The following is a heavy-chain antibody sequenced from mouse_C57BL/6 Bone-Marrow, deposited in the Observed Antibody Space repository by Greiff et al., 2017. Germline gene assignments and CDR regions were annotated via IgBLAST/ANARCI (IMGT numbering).Heavy chain of an antibody. CDR3: ARASLRVY. D-gene: IGHD1-1*01. V-gene: IGHV1-64*01. J-gene: IGHJ2*01. CDR2: IHPNSGST. CDR1: GYTFTSYW. Sequence: VQLQQPGAELVKPGASVKLSCKASGYTFTSYWMHWVKQRPGQGLEWIGMIHPNSGSTNYNEKFKSKATLTVDKSSSTAYIQLSSLTSEDSAVYSGARASLRVYWGQGTTLTVTS.